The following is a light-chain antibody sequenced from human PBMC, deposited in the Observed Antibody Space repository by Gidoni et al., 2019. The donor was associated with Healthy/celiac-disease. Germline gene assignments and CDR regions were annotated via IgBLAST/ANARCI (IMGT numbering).Light chain of an antibody. J-gene: IGKJ2*01. CDR2: DAS. Sequence: ILLTQSPAPLSLSPAETATLSCRASQSVNSYLAWYQQKPGQAPRLLIYDASNRATGIPARLSGSRSGTDFTLTISSREPEDFVVYYCQQRSNWPPYTFGQGTKLEIK. CDR1: QSVNSY. CDR3: QQRSNWPPYT. V-gene: IGKV3-11*01.